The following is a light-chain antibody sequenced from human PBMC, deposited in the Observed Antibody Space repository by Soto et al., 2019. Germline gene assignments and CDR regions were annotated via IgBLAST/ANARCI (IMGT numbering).Light chain of an antibody. CDR3: SSYAGSNNYVA. Sequence: QSALTQPPSASGSPGQSVTISCTGPSSDVGGYNYVSWYQQHPGKAPKLMIYEVTKRPSGVPDRFSASKSGNTASLTVSGLQADDEADYYCSSYAGSNNYVAFGGGTQLTVL. J-gene: IGLJ2*01. CDR2: EVT. CDR1: SSDVGGYNY. V-gene: IGLV2-8*01.